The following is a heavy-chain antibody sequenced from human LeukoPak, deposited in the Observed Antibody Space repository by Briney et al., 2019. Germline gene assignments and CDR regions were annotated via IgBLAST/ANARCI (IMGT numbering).Heavy chain of an antibody. CDR2: INHSGST. CDR1: GGSFSGYY. CDR3: ARAWFSRTFDY. V-gene: IGHV4-34*01. J-gene: IGHJ4*02. Sequence: SETLSLTCAVYGGSFSGYYWSWIRQPPGKGLEWIGEINHSGSTNYNPSLKSRVTISVDTSKNQFSLKLSSVTAADTAVYYCARAWFSRTFDYWGQGTLVTVSS. D-gene: IGHD3-10*01.